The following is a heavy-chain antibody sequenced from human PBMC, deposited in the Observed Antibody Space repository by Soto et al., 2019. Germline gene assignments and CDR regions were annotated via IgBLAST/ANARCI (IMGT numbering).Heavy chain of an antibody. V-gene: IGHV4-59*05. CDR3: ARHVSGYCSGGSCYWSN. CDR1: GGSIGSYY. J-gene: IGHJ4*02. Sequence: SETLSLTCTVSGGSIGSYYWSWIRQPPGKGLEWIGSIYYSGSTYYNPSLKSRVTISVDTSKNQFSLKLSSVTAADTAVYYCARHVSGYCSGGSCYWSNWGQGTLVTVSS. CDR2: IYYSGST. D-gene: IGHD2-15*01.